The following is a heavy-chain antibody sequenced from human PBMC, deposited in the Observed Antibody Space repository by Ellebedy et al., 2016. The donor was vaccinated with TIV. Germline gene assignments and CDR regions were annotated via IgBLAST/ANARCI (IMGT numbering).Heavy chain of an antibody. CDR3: AKPHGYYYDSSGYSAFDI. V-gene: IGHV3-9*01. CDR1: GFTFDDYA. J-gene: IGHJ3*02. CDR2: ISWNSGSI. D-gene: IGHD3-22*01. Sequence: GGSLRLXXAASGFTFDDYAMHWVRQAPGKGLEWVSGISWNSGSIGYADSVKGRFTISRDNAKNSLYLQMNSLRAEDTALYYCAKPHGYYYDSSGYSAFDIWGQGTMVTVSS.